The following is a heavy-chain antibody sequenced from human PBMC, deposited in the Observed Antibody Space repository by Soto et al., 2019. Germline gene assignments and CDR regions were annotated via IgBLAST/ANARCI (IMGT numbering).Heavy chain of an antibody. CDR3: ARDRFGGTEGTNWLDP. D-gene: IGHD3-10*01. J-gene: IGHJ5*02. CDR2: ISYDGSDT. CDR1: GFKFNSYG. Sequence: QEQLVQSGGGVVQPGRSLRLSCAASGFKFNSYGMHWVRQAPGKGLEWVAVISYDGSDTSYGDSVKGRFTISRDNSKNXLHLQMSSMRLDDKAVYYCARDRFGGTEGTNWLDPWGQGSLVTVSS. V-gene: IGHV3-33*01.